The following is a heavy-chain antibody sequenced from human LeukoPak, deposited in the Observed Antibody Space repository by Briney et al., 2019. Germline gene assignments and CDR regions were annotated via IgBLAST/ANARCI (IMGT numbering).Heavy chain of an antibody. CDR3: ARSYDSSGTHPPYNWFDP. J-gene: IGHJ5*02. Sequence: SGNLCFKSSASAFSICANSLVRQGPGQGLGWMWGIIPIFGTENYAQKFQGRVTITADESTSTAYMELSSLRSEHTAVYYCARSYDSSGTHPPYNWFDPWGQGTLVTVSS. CDR2: IIPIFGTE. CDR1: ASAFSICA. V-gene: IGHV1-69*13. D-gene: IGHD3-22*01.